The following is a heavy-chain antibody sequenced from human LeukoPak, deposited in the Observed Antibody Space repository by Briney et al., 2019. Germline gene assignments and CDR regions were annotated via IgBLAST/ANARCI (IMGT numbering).Heavy chain of an antibody. V-gene: IGHV3-7*01. CDR2: IKQDGSEK. Sequence: GGSLRLSCAASGFTVSSNYMSWVRQAPGKGLEWVANIKQDGSEKYYVDSVKGRFTISRDNAKNSLHLQMNSLRAEDTAVYYCARDVGPTTVTTRNYYYYMDVWGKGTTVTVSS. J-gene: IGHJ6*03. CDR3: ARDVGPTTVTTRNYYYYMDV. CDR1: GFTVSSNY. D-gene: IGHD4-17*01.